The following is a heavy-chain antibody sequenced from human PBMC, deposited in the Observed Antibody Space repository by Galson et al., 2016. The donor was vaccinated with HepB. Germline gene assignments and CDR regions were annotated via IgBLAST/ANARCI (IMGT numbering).Heavy chain of an antibody. CDR2: IKQDGSEE. CDR3: AKEAAATTGAKTKRVWYFDL. Sequence: SLRLSCAAFGFTLSSYWMSWVRQAPGKGLEWVANIKQDGSEEYYVDSVKGRFTISRDNATNSLYLQMSSLRDEDTAVYYCAKEAAATTGAKTKRVWYFDLWGRGTLVTVSS. D-gene: IGHD1-14*01. J-gene: IGHJ2*01. V-gene: IGHV3-7*01. CDR1: GFTLSSYW.